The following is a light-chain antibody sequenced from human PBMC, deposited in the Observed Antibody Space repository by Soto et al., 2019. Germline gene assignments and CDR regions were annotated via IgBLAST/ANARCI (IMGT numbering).Light chain of an antibody. V-gene: IGLV2-14*01. CDR3: SSYTSSSPLV. Sequence: QSVLTQPASVSGSRGQSITISCTGTSSDVGGYNYVSWYQQHPGKAPKLMIYDVSNRPSGVSNRFSGSKSGNTASLTISGLQAEDEAYYYCSSYTSSSPLVFGGGTKLTVL. CDR2: DVS. CDR1: SSDVGGYNY. J-gene: IGLJ2*01.